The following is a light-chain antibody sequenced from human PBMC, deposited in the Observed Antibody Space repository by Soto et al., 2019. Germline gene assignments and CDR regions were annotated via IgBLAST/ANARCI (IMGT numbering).Light chain of an antibody. Sequence: DVQLTQSPSSLSASIVDTVSISCRSSQSIATSVNWYRQKPGKTPELLIYGTSTLQSGVPSRFSGSGSGTDFTLTISSLQPEDFATYYCQQSFSIPTFGQGTKVDIK. J-gene: IGKJ1*01. V-gene: IGKV1-39*01. CDR2: GTS. CDR3: QQSFSIPT. CDR1: QSIATS.